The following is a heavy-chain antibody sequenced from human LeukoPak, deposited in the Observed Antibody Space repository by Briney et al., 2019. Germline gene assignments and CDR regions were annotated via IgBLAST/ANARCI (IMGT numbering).Heavy chain of an antibody. CDR2: INTNTGNP. CDR1: GYTFTSYA. V-gene: IGHV7-4-1*02. CDR3: ASELDYGGNPWFDP. D-gene: IGHD4-23*01. Sequence: AASVKVSCKASGYTFTSYAMNWVRQAPGQGLEWMGWINTNTGNPTYAQGFTGRFVFSLDTSVSTAYLQISSLKAEDTAVYYCASELDYGGNPWFDPWGQGTLVTVSS. J-gene: IGHJ5*02.